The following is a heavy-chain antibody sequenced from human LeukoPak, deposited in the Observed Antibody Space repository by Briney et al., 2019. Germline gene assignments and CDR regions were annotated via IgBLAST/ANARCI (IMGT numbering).Heavy chain of an antibody. Sequence: GSLRLSCAASGFTFISYSMNWVRQAPGKGLEWVSSISNSSPNIYYADSVKGRFTISRDSAKNSLYLQMNSLRAEDSAVYYCARYCTFRTCSGTKFDSWGQGTLVTVSS. D-gene: IGHD1-1*01. J-gene: IGHJ4*02. CDR3: ARYCTFRTCSGTKFDS. CDR2: ISNSSPNI. V-gene: IGHV3-21*01. CDR1: GFTFISYS.